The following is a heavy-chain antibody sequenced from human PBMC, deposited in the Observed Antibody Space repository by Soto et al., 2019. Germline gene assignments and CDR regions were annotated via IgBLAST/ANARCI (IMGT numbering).Heavy chain of an antibody. J-gene: IGHJ6*02. Sequence: QVQLVESGGGVVQPGRSLRLSCAASGFTFSSYAMHWVRQAPGKGLEWVAVISYDGSNKYYADSVKGRFTISRDNSKNTLYLQMNSLRAEDTAVYYCARETYGDYRRDYYCYGMDVWGQGTTVTVS. CDR2: ISYDGSNK. D-gene: IGHD4-17*01. V-gene: IGHV3-30-3*01. CDR3: ARETYGDYRRDYYCYGMDV. CDR1: GFTFSSYA.